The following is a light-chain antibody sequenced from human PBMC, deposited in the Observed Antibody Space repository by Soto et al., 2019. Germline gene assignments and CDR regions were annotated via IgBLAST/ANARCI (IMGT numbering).Light chain of an antibody. J-gene: IGKJ2*01. CDR1: QDISNF. CDR3: LQYDNLPMYT. Sequence: DIQMTQSPSSLSASVGDRVTITCQASQDISNFLNWFQQKPGKAPKLLIYDASNLETGVPSRFSGSGSGTDFTFTISRLQPEDVATYYCLQYDNLPMYTFGQGTKLEIK. CDR2: DAS. V-gene: IGKV1-33*01.